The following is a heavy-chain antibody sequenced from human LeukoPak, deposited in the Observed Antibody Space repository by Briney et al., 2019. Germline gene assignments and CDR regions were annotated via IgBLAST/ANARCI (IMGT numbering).Heavy chain of an antibody. CDR1: GYTFTDYY. V-gene: IGHV1-2*02. Sequence: ASVKVSCKTSGYTFTDYYIHWVRQAPGQGLEWMGWINPNSGDTNYAQRFQGRVTMTADTSISTVYMELSSLRSDDTAVYFCARPVLRYFDWQNFFDYWGQGTQVTVSS. J-gene: IGHJ4*02. CDR3: ARPVLRYFDWQNFFDY. CDR2: INPNSGDT. D-gene: IGHD3-9*01.